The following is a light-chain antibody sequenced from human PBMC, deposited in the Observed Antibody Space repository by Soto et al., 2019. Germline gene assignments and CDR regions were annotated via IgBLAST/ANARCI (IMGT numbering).Light chain of an antibody. Sequence: DIQMTQSPSSLSASVGDRVTITCRASQSISSHLNWYQHKPGKAPKLLIYAASSLQSGVPSRFSGSGSGTEFTLTISSLQPEDSATYYCQQSYGTPFSFGPGTK. CDR2: AAS. J-gene: IGKJ3*01. CDR1: QSISSH. V-gene: IGKV1-39*01. CDR3: QQSYGTPFS.